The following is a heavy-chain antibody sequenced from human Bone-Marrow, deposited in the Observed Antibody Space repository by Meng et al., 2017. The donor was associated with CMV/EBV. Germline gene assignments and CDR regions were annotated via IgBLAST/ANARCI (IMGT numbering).Heavy chain of an antibody. D-gene: IGHD3-10*01. CDR2: IFSNDEK. J-gene: IGHJ5*02. CDR1: GFSLSNARMG. V-gene: IGHV2-26*01. Sequence: SGPTLVKPTETLTLTCTVSGFSLSNARMGVSWIRQPPGKALEWLAHIFSNDEKSYGTSLKSRLTISKDTSKSQVVLTMTNMDPVDTATYYCARIGKRFGELTWFDPWGQGTLVTVYS. CDR3: ARIGKRFGELTWFDP.